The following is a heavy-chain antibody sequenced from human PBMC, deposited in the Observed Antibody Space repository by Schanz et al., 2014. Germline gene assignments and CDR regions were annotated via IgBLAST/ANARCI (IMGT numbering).Heavy chain of an antibody. J-gene: IGHJ4*02. CDR1: GFTFSNYA. CDR3: ARDLISSGWYG. CDR2: ISNSGTTI. Sequence: EVQLVESGGALVQPGRSLRLSCAASGFTFSNYAMHWVRQAPGKGLEWVSYISNSGTTIYYADSVKGRFTISRDNAKNSLYLQMNSLRVEDTAVYYCARDLISSGWYGWGQGTLVTVSS. D-gene: IGHD6-19*01. V-gene: IGHV3-48*04.